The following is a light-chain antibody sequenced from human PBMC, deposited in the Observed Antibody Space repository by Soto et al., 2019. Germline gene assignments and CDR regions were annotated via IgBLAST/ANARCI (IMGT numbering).Light chain of an antibody. J-gene: IGLJ2*01. CDR2: SNN. V-gene: IGLV1-44*01. Sequence: QSLLTQPPSVSATPGQRVTISCSGTYSNIGSNTVAWYQRLPGAASKLLIYSNNERPSGVPDRFSGSKSGSSASLAISGLQSEDEADHYCAAWDDSLNSPRMLFGGGTKVTVL. CDR3: AAWDDSLNSPRML. CDR1: YSNIGSNT.